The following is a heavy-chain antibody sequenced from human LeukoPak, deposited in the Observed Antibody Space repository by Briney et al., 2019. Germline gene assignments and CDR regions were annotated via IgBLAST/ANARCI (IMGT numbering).Heavy chain of an antibody. Sequence: ASVKVSCKASGYTFTSYDINWVRQATGQGLEWMGWMNPNSGNTGYAQKFQGRVTMTRNTSISTAYTELSSLRSEDTAVYYCARGYSSSWYVFGPTSRSWFDPWGQGTLVTVSS. CDR3: ARGYSSSWYVFGPTSRSWFDP. V-gene: IGHV1-8*01. D-gene: IGHD6-13*01. J-gene: IGHJ5*02. CDR2: MNPNSGNT. CDR1: GYTFTSYD.